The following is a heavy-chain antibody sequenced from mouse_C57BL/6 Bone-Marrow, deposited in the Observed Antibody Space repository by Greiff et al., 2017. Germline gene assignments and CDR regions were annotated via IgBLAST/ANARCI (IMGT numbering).Heavy chain of an antibody. D-gene: IGHD2-5*01. V-gene: IGHV1-4*01. CDR2: INPSSGYT. CDR1: GYTFTSYT. Sequence: VQLQQSGAELARPGASVKMSCKASGYTFTSYTMHWVKQRPGQGLEWIGYINPSSGYTKYNQKFKDKATLTADNSSSTAYMQLSSLTSEDSAVYDCARGTYSNYVLYYAMDYWGQGTSVTVSS. CDR3: ARGTYSNYVLYYAMDY. J-gene: IGHJ4*01.